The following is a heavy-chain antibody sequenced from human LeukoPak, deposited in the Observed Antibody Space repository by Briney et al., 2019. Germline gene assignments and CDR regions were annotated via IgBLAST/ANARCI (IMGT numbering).Heavy chain of an antibody. CDR1: GGSFSGYY. Sequence: SETLSLTCAVYGGSFSGYYWSWIRQPPGKGLEWIGEINHSGSTNYNPSLKSRVTISVDTSKNQFSLKLSSVTAADTAVYYCARENPSSSWYGWFDPWGQGTLVTVSS. CDR2: INHSGST. J-gene: IGHJ5*02. CDR3: ARENPSSSWYGWFDP. D-gene: IGHD6-13*01. V-gene: IGHV4-34*01.